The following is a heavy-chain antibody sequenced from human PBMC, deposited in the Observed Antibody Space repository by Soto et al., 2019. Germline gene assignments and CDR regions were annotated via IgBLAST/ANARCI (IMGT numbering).Heavy chain of an antibody. D-gene: IGHD2-2*01. CDR2: IYNSGST. J-gene: IGHJ6*02. V-gene: IGHV4-59*12. CDR3: ARGIGGSSRAHYYYGMDV. Sequence: PSETLSLTCTVSGGSISTYYWSWIRQVPGKGLEWIGNIYNSGSTNYNPSLESRVTISIDTSKNQFSLNLRSVTAADTAVYYCARGIGGSSRAHYYYGMDVWGQGTTVTVSS. CDR1: GGSISTYY.